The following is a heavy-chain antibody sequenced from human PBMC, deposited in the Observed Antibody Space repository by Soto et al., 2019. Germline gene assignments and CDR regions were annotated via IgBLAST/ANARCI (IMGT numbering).Heavy chain of an antibody. D-gene: IGHD2-21*02. CDR1: GRSISSGGYY. J-gene: IGHJ6*01. Sequence: QVQLQESGPGLVKPSQTLSLTCTVSGRSISSGGYYWSWIRQHPGKVLALMVYIYYSGTTYYNPSLKSRFTISVDTSKNQFSPQLSSVTAADTAVSYFARVCGGDFHYGMDVLGQGTTVTVDS. CDR3: ARVCGGDFHYGMDV. CDR2: IYYSGTT. V-gene: IGHV4-31*03.